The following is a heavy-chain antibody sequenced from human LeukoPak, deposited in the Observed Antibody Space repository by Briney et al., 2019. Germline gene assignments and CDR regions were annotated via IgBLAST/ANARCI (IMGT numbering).Heavy chain of an antibody. CDR3: ARGLRMVRGVIITSNYYFDY. V-gene: IGHV4-34*01. Sequence: GSLRLSCAASGFTFSNAWMSWIRQPPGKGLEWIGEINHSGSTNYNPSLKSRVTISVDTSKNQFSLKLSSVTAADTAVYYCARGLRMVRGVIITSNYYFDYWGQGTLVTVSS. J-gene: IGHJ4*02. CDR2: INHSGST. CDR1: GFTFSNAW. D-gene: IGHD3-10*01.